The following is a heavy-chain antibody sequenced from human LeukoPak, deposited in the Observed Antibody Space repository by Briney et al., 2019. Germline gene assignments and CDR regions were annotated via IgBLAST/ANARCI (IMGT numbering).Heavy chain of an antibody. CDR3: ATRGRDYDILTGYYVSDDY. CDR1: GYTFTGYY. J-gene: IGHJ4*02. Sequence: EASVKVSCKASGYTFTGYYMHWVRQAPGQGLEWMGIINPSGGSTSYAQKFQGRVTMTRDTSTSTVYMELSSLRSEDTAVYYCATRGRDYDILTGYYVSDDYWGQGTLVTVSS. CDR2: INPSGGST. V-gene: IGHV1-46*01. D-gene: IGHD3-9*01.